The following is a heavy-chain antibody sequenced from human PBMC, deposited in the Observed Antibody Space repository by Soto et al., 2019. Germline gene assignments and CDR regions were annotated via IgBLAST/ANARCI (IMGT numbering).Heavy chain of an antibody. CDR2: ISAYNGNT. Sequence: ASVKVSCKASGYTFTSYGISWVRQAPGQGLEWMGWISAYNGNTNYAQKLQGRVTMTTDTSTSTAYMELRSLRSDDTAVYYCARDGSGAGGYYYYGMDVWGQVTTVTVSS. J-gene: IGHJ6*02. CDR1: GYTFTSYG. D-gene: IGHD3-10*01. V-gene: IGHV1-18*01. CDR3: ARDGSGAGGYYYYGMDV.